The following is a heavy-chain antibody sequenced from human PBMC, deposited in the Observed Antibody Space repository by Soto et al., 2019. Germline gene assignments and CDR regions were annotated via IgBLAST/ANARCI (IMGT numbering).Heavy chain of an antibody. J-gene: IGHJ5*02. V-gene: IGHV4-30-4*01. CDR1: GGSISSGDYY. D-gene: IGHD1-26*01. CDR3: ARDVSGSYYGWFDP. CDR2: IYYSGST. Sequence: SETLSLTCTVSGGSISSGDYYWSWIRQPPGKGLEWIGYIYYSGSTYYNQSLKSRVTISVDTSKNQFSLKLSSVTAADTAVYYCARDVSGSYYGWFDPWGQGTLVTVSS.